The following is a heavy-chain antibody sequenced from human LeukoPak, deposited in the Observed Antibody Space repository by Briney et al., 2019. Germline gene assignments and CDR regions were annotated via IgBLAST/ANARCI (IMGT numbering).Heavy chain of an antibody. D-gene: IGHD3-10*01. CDR1: GWPIRGRFFF. J-gene: IGHJ5*02. CDR2: IYDSGST. V-gene: IGHV4-39*01. Sequence: SETLFLTCTVSGWPIRGRFFFWGWIRQPPGKGLEWIGSIYDSGSTYYNPSLKSRVTISVDTSKNQFSLKLNSVTAADTAVYYCARHYGPWGQGTLVTVSS. CDR3: ARHYGP.